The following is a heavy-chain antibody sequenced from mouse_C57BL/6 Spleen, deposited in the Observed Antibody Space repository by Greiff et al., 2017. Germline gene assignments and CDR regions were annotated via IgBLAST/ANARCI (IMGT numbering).Heavy chain of an antibody. J-gene: IGHJ2*01. V-gene: IGHV5-9*01. CDR1: GFTFSSYT. CDR3: ARQVNYYFDY. D-gene: IGHD2-5*01. CDR2: ISGGGGNT. Sequence: EVKLVESGGGLVKPGGSLKLSCAASGFTFSSYTMSWVRQTPEKRLEWVATISGGGGNTYYPDSVKGRFTISRDNAKNTLYLQRSSLRSEDTALYYCARQVNYYFDYWGQGTTLTVSS.